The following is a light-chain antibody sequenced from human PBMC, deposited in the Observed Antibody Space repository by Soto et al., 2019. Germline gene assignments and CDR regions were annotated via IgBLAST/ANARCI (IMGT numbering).Light chain of an antibody. V-gene: IGKV3-15*01. CDR3: QQYNNWPFT. CDR2: GAS. Sequence: EIVMTQSPATLSVSPGERATLSCRASQSISSNLAWYQQKPGQAPRLLIYGASTRATAIPARFSGSGSGTEFTVTISSLQSEDFAFYYCQQYNNWPFTFGGGTKVEIK. CDR1: QSISSN. J-gene: IGKJ4*01.